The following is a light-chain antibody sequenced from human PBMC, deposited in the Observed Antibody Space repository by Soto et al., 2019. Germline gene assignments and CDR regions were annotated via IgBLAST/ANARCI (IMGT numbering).Light chain of an antibody. CDR1: QSVRTY. J-gene: IGKJ2*01. CDR2: GSS. Sequence: DIQMTQSPSSLSTSVGDRVTITCRASQSVRTYLNWYQQKPGKPPKLLISGSSRLQGGVPSRFSGSGSGTDFTLIISSLQPEDVATYYCQQRYSSPHAFGQGTKLEIK. V-gene: IGKV1-39*01. CDR3: QQRYSSPHA.